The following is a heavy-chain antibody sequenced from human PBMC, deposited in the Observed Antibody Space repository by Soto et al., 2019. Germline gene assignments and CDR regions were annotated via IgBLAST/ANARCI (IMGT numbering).Heavy chain of an antibody. CDR1: GGCIRGYY. CDR3: AMKKTTLYNWFDP. Sequence: SETLSLTCTVSGGCIRGYYWTWMRQSPGKGLEWIVHIYYTGSTKYSPSRKSRVTISVETTKNQFYLKLRSVTAAATAMYYCAMKKTTLYNWFDPWGQGTQVTVSS. CDR2: IYYTGST. J-gene: IGHJ5*02. D-gene: IGHD1-7*01. V-gene: IGHV4-59*08.